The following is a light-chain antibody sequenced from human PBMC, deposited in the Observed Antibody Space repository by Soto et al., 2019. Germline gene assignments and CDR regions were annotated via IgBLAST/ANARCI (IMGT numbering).Light chain of an antibody. J-gene: IGKJ1*01. Sequence: VLMTQCPLSLPVTLGQPASISCRASQSLVSSEGNTYLTWIQQRPGQSPRRLIYEVSNRDSGVQDRFSGSGSGTDFTLRISRVEAEDVGPDYFMQATHWPRTFGQGTKVDIK. CDR2: EVS. CDR1: QSLVSSEGNTY. CDR3: MQATHWPRT. V-gene: IGKV2-30*01.